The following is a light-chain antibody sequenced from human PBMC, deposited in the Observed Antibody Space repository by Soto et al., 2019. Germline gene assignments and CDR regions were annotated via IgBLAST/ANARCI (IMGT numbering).Light chain of an antibody. CDR3: QRRSSWPRAIT. J-gene: IGKJ5*01. CDR1: QSVSSY. CDR2: DAS. V-gene: IGKV3-11*01. Sequence: IVVTQSAITLSLSPAEIATPSCRASQSVSSYLAWYQQKHGQAHRPLIYDASNRATRIPARFSGSGSGTDFTLTISSLDPQDFAVYSCQRRSSWPRAITFGQGTRLEI.